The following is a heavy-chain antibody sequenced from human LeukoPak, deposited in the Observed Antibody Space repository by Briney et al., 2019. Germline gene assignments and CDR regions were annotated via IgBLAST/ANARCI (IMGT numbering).Heavy chain of an antibody. D-gene: IGHD1-26*01. CDR1: GGSISSYY. Sequence: SETLSLTCTVSGGSISSYYWSWIRQPPGKGLEWIGYIYTSGGTNYNPSLKSRVTISVDTSKNQFSLKLSSVTAADTAVYYCASSYSGSYHSVDYWGQGTLVTVSS. J-gene: IGHJ4*02. V-gene: IGHV4-4*09. CDR3: ASSYSGSYHSVDY. CDR2: IYTSGGT.